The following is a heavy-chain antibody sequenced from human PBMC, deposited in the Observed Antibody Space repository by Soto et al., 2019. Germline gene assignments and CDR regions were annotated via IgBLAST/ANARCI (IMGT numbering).Heavy chain of an antibody. Sequence: SETLSLTCTVSGGSISRFYWSWIRQPPGKGLEWIGYIYYSGSTNYNPSLKSRVTISVDTSKNQFSLKLSSVTAADTAVYYCARAYRSRIAVAGTGQFDPWGQGTLVTVSS. J-gene: IGHJ5*02. V-gene: IGHV4-59*01. CDR3: ARAYRSRIAVAGTGQFDP. D-gene: IGHD6-19*01. CDR1: GGSISRFY. CDR2: IYYSGST.